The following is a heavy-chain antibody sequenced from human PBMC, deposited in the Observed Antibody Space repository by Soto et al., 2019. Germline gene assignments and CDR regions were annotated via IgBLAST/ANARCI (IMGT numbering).Heavy chain of an antibody. J-gene: IGHJ6*02. CDR1: GYSFTSYW. V-gene: IGHV5-10-1*01. CDR2: IDPSDSYT. D-gene: IGHD5-18*01. Sequence: LGESLKISCKGSGYSFTSYWISWVRQMPGKGLEWMGRIDPSDSYTNYSPSFQGHVTISADKSISTAYLQWSSLKASDTAMYYCARQGSYGPLGSYYYYGMDVWGQGTTVTVSS. CDR3: ARQGSYGPLGSYYYYGMDV.